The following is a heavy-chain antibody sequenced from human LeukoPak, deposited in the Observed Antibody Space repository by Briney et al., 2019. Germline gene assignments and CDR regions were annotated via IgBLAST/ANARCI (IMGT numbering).Heavy chain of an antibody. J-gene: IGHJ4*02. V-gene: IGHV3-23*01. CDR1: GFTFSNYA. CDR3: ARGRRAAAGYYFDY. CDR2: ISAGGGNT. Sequence: GGSLRLSCAASGFTFSNYAMSWIRQAPGKGLEWVSAISAGGGNTDYADSVKGRFTISRDNAKNSLYLQMNSLRAEDTAVYYCARGRRAAAGYYFDYWGQGTLVTVSS. D-gene: IGHD6-13*01.